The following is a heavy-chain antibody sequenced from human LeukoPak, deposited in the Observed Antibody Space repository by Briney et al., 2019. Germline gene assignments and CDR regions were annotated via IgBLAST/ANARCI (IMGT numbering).Heavy chain of an antibody. D-gene: IGHD2-15*01. CDR1: GFTFSSYV. CDR2: ISGSGGST. V-gene: IGHV3-23*01. CDR3: AKSSFCSGGSCYRFDY. J-gene: IGHJ4*02. Sequence: GGSLRLSCAASGFTFSSYVMSWVRQAPGKGLEWVSVISGSGGSTYYADSVKGRFTISRDNSKNTLYLQTNSPRAEDTAVYYCAKSSFCSGGSCYRFDYWGQGTLATVSS.